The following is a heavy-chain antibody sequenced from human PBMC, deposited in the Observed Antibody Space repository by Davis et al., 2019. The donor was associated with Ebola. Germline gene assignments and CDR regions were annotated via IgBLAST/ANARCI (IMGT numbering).Heavy chain of an antibody. J-gene: IGHJ3*02. CDR2: ISGSSSTI. D-gene: IGHD6-19*01. V-gene: IGHV3-48*02. CDR3: TRDQGWVQEWLVPI. Sequence: GESLKISCAASGFAFSDYSMNWVRQAPGKGLESVAYISGSSSTIHYADSVKGRFTISRDNGENSLYLQMNSLTYEDTAVYYCTRDQGWVQEWLVPIWGQGTRVTVSS. CDR1: GFAFSDYS.